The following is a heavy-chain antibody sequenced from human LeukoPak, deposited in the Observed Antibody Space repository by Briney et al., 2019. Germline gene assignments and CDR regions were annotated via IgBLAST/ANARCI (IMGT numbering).Heavy chain of an antibody. CDR2: ISGSGGSA. J-gene: IGHJ4*02. CDR3: AKGHIVATIRRRGYFDY. CDR1: GFTFSSYA. Sequence: PGGSLRLSCAASGFTFSSYAMSWVRQAPGKGLEWVSAISGSGGSAYYADSVKGRFTISRDNSKNTLYLQMNSLRAEDTAVYYCAKGHIVATIRRRGYFDYWGQGTLVTVSS. V-gene: IGHV3-23*01. D-gene: IGHD5-12*01.